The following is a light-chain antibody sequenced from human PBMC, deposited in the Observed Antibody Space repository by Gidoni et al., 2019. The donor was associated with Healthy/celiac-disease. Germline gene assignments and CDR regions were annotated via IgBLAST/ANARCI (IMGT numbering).Light chain of an antibody. J-gene: IGKJ1*01. V-gene: IGKV2-28*01. Sequence: DLVMTQSPLSLPVTPGEPAPISCRSSQSLLHSNGYNYLDWYLQKPGQSPQLLIYLGSNRASGVPDRFSGSGSGTDFTLNISRVEAEDVGVYYCMQALQTPWTFGQGTKVEIK. CDR2: LGS. CDR3: MQALQTPWT. CDR1: QSLLHSNGYNY.